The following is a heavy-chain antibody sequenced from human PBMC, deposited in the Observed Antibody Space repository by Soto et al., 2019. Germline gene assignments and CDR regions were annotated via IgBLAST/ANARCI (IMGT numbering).Heavy chain of an antibody. CDR3: ARGAIAAVPAAISSYHDYTNYSFDS. D-gene: IGHD2-2*02. CDR2: IIPMFAAT. J-gene: IGHJ4*02. CDR1: GGSFSDFA. V-gene: IGHV1-69*01. Sequence: QVQLAQSGAERTKPGSSVKVSCRASGGSFSDFAFSWVRQAPGQGLEWMGGIIPMFAATKYAQRLQDRVTITAQESTNTDYLALHSLTSEDTAIYYCARGAIAAVPAAISSYHDYTNYSFDSWGQGTLVTVYS.